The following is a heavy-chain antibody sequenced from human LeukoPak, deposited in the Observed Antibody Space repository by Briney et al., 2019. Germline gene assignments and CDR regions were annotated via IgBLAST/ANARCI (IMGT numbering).Heavy chain of an antibody. CDR3: AKDLSVAVAVKVDY. Sequence: GGSLRLSCAASGFTFSSYAIHWVRQAPVKGLEWVAVISYDGSNEYFADSVKGRFTISRDNSKNTVYLQMNSLRAEDTAVYYCAKDLSVAVAVKVDYWGQGTLVTVSS. CDR1: GFTFSSYA. D-gene: IGHD2-15*01. CDR2: ISYDGSNE. J-gene: IGHJ4*02. V-gene: IGHV3-30-3*01.